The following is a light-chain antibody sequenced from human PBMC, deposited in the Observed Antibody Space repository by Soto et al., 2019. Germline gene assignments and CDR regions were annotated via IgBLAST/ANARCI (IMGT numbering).Light chain of an antibody. V-gene: IGKV4-1*01. CDR1: QSVLYSSDNKNY. CDR3: QQYYTAPPT. Sequence: DIVMTQSPDSLAVSLGERATINCKSSQSVLYSSDNKNYLAWYQQKPGQPPNLLIYWASTRESGVPDRFSGSGSGTDLTLTISSLQAEDMAFYYCQQYYTAPPTFGQGTKLEIK. CDR2: WAS. J-gene: IGKJ2*01.